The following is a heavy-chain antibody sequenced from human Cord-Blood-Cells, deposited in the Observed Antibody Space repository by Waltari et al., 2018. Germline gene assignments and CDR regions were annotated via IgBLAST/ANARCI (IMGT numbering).Heavy chain of an antibody. J-gene: IGHJ2*01. CDR2: TYYRSKWYN. Sequence: VQLQPSAPGLVMTSPTLSVTLFISGDRFSSNSSAGFWCRQSPSILPEWLGRTYYRSKWYNDYAVSVKSRITINPDTSKNQFSLQLNSVTHEDTAVYYCARDHCSSTSCYNYWYFDLWGRGTLVTVSS. D-gene: IGHD2-2*02. CDR3: ARDHCSSTSCYNYWYFDL. CDR1: GDRFSSNSSA. V-gene: IGHV6-1*01.